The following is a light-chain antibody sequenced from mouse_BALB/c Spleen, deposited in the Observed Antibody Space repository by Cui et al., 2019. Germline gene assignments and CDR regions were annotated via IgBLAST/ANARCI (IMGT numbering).Light chain of an antibody. CDR1: QTIGTW. CDR2: AAT. J-gene: IGKJ1*01. CDR3: QHLYSTPLT. V-gene: IGKV12-98*01. Sequence: DIQMTQSPASQSASLGESVTITCLASQTIGTWLAWYQQKPGKSPQLLIYAATSLADGVPSRFSGSGSGTKFSFKISSLQAEDFVSYYCQHLYSTPLTFGGGTKLEI.